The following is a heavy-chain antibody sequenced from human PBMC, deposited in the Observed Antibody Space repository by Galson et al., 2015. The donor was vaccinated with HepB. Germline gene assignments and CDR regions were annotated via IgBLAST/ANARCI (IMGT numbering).Heavy chain of an antibody. CDR1: GLTFSSND. CDR2: SSASGGST. V-gene: IGHV3-23*01. J-gene: IGHJ2*01. Sequence: SLRLSCAASGLTFSSNDITWVHQAPGKGLEWVSSSSASGGSTYADSVKGRFTISRDNSKNTLYLQMNSLRAEDTAIYYCAKDRPYWYFDLWGRGTLVTVSS. CDR3: AKDRPYWYFDL.